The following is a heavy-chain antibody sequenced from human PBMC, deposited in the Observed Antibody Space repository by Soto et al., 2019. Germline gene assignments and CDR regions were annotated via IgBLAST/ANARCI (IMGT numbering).Heavy chain of an antibody. CDR1: GFTFSNYA. Sequence: QVHLVESGGGVVQPGRSLRLSCAVSGFTFSNYAMHWVRQAPGKGLVWVAVISDDGSNKYYADSVMGRFTISRDNSKNRLYLQMNSLGVEDTAVYYCARGLVVVVSRDWFDPWGQGTLVTVSS. V-gene: IGHV3-30*03. CDR3: ARGLVVVVSRDWFDP. J-gene: IGHJ5*02. CDR2: ISDDGSNK. D-gene: IGHD3-22*01.